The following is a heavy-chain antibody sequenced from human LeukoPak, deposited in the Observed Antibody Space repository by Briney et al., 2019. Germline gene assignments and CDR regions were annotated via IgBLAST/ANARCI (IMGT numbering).Heavy chain of an antibody. Sequence: GGSLRLSCAASGFTVSSNYMSWVRQAPEKGLEWVSVIYSGGSTYYADSVKGRFTISRDNSKNTLYLQMNSLRAEDTAVYYCTRLPRGSGSYYWPDAFDIWGQGTMVTVSS. V-gene: IGHV3-66*04. D-gene: IGHD3-10*01. J-gene: IGHJ3*02. CDR3: TRLPRGSGSYYWPDAFDI. CDR1: GFTVSSNY. CDR2: IYSGGST.